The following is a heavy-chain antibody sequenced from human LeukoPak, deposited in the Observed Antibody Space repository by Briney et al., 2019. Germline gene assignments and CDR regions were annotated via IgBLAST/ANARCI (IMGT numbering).Heavy chain of an antibody. Sequence: SVKVSCKASGGTFSSYAISWVRQAPGQGLEWMGGIIPLLGTAKYAQKFQGRVTITTDKSTTTAYMELSSLRSEDTAVYYCARGHYDFWSGYYPDYWGQGTLVTVSS. CDR2: IIPLLGTA. CDR3: ARGHYDFWSGYYPDY. D-gene: IGHD3-3*01. CDR1: GGTFSSYA. V-gene: IGHV1-69*10. J-gene: IGHJ4*02.